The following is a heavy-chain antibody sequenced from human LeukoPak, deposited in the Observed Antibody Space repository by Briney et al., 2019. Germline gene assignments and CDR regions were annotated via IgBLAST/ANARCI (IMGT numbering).Heavy chain of an antibody. J-gene: IGHJ4*02. D-gene: IGHD2-15*01. Sequence: GGSLRLSCAASGFTFSSYWMSWVRQAPGKGLEWVANIKQDGSEKYYVDSVKGRFTISRDNAKNSLYLQMNSLRAEDTAVYYCARDAGYCSGGSCSDPFDYWGQGTLVTVSS. CDR1: GFTFSSYW. CDR3: ARDAGYCSGGSCSDPFDY. V-gene: IGHV3-7*01. CDR2: IKQDGSEK.